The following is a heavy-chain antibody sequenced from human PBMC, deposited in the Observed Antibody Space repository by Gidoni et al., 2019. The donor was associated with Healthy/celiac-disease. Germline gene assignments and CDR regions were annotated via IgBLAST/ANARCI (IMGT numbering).Heavy chain of an antibody. Sequence: QVTLRESGPALVKPTQTLTLTCTFSGFSLSTSGMCVSWIRQPPGKALEWLARIDWDDVKYYSTSLKTRLTISKDTSKNQVVLTMTNMDPVDTATYYCARIRAGYSGYYTDLAFDIWGQGTMVTVSS. CDR2: IDWDDVK. V-gene: IGHV2-70*15. D-gene: IGHD5-12*01. CDR1: GFSLSTSGMC. J-gene: IGHJ3*02. CDR3: ARIRAGYSGYYTDLAFDI.